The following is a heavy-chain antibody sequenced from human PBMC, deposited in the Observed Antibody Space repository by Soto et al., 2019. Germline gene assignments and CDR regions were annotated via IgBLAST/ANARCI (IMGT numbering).Heavy chain of an antibody. D-gene: IGHD2-15*01. CDR3: ARDLYGGNCCDAFDI. J-gene: IGHJ3*02. CDR1: GYTFTNYG. CDR2: ISPYNGKT. V-gene: IGHV1-18*01. Sequence: QAQLVQSGAEVKKPGASVNISCKASGYTFTNYGFIWVRQAPGHGLEWVGWISPYNGKTEYAQNLQGRVTMTRDKPTSPAYMELRSLRSDDTAVYYFARDLYGGNCCDAFDIWGQGTMVTVSS.